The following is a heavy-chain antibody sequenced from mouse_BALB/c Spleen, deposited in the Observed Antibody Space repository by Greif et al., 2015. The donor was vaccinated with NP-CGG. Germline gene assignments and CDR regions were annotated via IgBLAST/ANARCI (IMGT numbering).Heavy chain of an antibody. CDR3: ARDGNYWYFDV. Sequence: DVQLVESGGGLVKPGGSLKLSCAASGFTFSDYYMYWVRQTPEKRLEWVATISDGGSYTYYPDSVKGRFTISRDNAKNNLYLQMSSLKSEDTAKYYCARDGNYWYFDVWGAGTTVTVSS. CDR1: GFTFSDYY. D-gene: IGHD2-1*01. V-gene: IGHV5-4*02. J-gene: IGHJ1*01. CDR2: ISDGGSYT.